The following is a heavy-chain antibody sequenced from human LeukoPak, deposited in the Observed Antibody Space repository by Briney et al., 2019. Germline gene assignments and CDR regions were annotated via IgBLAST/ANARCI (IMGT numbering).Heavy chain of an antibody. CDR3: ARSPYDILTGSEYYFDY. J-gene: IGHJ4*02. V-gene: IGHV3-30-3*01. D-gene: IGHD3-9*01. CDR1: GFTFSSYA. Sequence: GRSLRLSCAASGFTFSSYAMHWGRQAPGKGLEWVAVISYDGSNKYYADSVKGRFTISRDNSKNTLYLQMNSLRAEDTAVYYCARSPYDILTGSEYYFDYWGQGTLVTVSS. CDR2: ISYDGSNK.